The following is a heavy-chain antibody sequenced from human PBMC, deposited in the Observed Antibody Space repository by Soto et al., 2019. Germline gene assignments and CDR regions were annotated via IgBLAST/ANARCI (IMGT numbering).Heavy chain of an antibody. V-gene: IGHV1-69*01. CDR3: ARDSKPDSSSWYGNWFDP. D-gene: IGHD6-13*01. CDR2: IIPIFGTA. CDR1: GGTFSSYA. J-gene: IGHJ5*02. Sequence: QVQLVQSGAEVKKPGSSVKVSCKASGGTFSSYAISWVRQAPGQGLEWMGGIIPIFGTANYAQKFQGRVTITADESTSKAYMELSSLRAEDTAVYYCARDSKPDSSSWYGNWFDPWGHGTLVTVSS.